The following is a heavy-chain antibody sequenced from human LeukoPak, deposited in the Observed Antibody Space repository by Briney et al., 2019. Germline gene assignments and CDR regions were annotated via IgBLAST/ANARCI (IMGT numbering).Heavy chain of an antibody. D-gene: IGHD6-19*01. CDR3: AKEQSSGWYRVADY. CDR1: GFTVSIEG. J-gene: IGHJ4*02. Sequence: GGSLRLSCAASGFTVSIEGMHWVRQAPGKGLEWEAVITYDGTEIHYGDSVKGRFTISRDSFKNTLHLQMNSLRVEDTAVYYCAKEQSSGWYRVADYWGQGTLVTVSS. CDR2: ITYDGTEI. V-gene: IGHV3-30*18.